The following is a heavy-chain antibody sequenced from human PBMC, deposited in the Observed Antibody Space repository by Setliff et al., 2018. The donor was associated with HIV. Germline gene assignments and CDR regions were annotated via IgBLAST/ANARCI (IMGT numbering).Heavy chain of an antibody. J-gene: IGHJ5*02. CDR2: IYYSGST. Sequence: SETLSLTCTVSGGSISSSSYYWGWIRQPPGKGLEWIGSIYYSGSTYYNPSLKSRVTISVDTSKSQFSLKLSSLTAADTAVCYCARGRTQWPNYNYFDPWGLGTLVTVSS. CDR3: ARGRTQWPNYNYFDP. D-gene: IGHD6-19*01. V-gene: IGHV4-39*07. CDR1: GGSISSSSYY.